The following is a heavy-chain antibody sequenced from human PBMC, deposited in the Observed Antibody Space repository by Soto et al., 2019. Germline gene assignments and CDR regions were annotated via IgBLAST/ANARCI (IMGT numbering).Heavy chain of an antibody. CDR2: VSYSGGT. V-gene: IGHV4-59*11. Sequence: QVQLQESGPGLVKPSETLSLTCTVSGDSISSHYWTWIRQPPGKGLEWIGYVSYSGGTNYNPSLKSRVTISMDTSKNQFSLRLRSVTAADTAVYYCARFQYEWKYGCFGFWGQGALVTVSS. J-gene: IGHJ4*02. D-gene: IGHD1-7*01. CDR1: GDSISSHY. CDR3: ARFQYEWKYGCFGF.